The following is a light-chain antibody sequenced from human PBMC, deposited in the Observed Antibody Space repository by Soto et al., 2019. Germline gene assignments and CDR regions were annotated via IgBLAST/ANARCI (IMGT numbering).Light chain of an antibody. Sequence: EIVLTQSPGTLSLSPGERTTHSCRASGSIGGSCLAWYQQKPGQAPRLLVYGASSRATGIPDRFSGSGFGTDFTLTISRLEPEDFALYYCQQYSSTFWTLGQGTKVDIK. CDR3: QQYSSTFWT. V-gene: IGKV3-20*01. J-gene: IGKJ1*01. CDR1: GSIGGSC. CDR2: GAS.